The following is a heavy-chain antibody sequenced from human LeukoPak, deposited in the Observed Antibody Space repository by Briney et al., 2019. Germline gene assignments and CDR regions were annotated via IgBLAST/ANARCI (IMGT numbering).Heavy chain of an antibody. Sequence: GGSLRLSCAASGFTFSSYAMSWVRHAPGKGPEWVSTISGSGSSSYYADSVKGRFIISRDNSKDTLYLQMNSLRAEDTAVYYCAKDLYDFWSSTFYDAFDIWGQGTMVTISS. CDR1: GFTFSSYA. J-gene: IGHJ3*02. CDR3: AKDLYDFWSSTFYDAFDI. D-gene: IGHD3-3*01. V-gene: IGHV3-23*01. CDR2: ISGSGSSS.